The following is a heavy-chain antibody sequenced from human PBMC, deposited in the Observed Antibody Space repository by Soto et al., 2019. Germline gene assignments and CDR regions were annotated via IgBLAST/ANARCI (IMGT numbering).Heavy chain of an antibody. D-gene: IGHD3-22*01. V-gene: IGHV1-69*06. CDR2: IIPIFGTA. CDR3: ARSSLDYYDSGGYSPGWFDP. Sequence: SVKVSCKASGGTFSSDAISWVRQAPGQGLEWMGGIIPIFGTANYAQKFQGRVTITADKSTSTAYMELSSLRSEDTAVYYCARSSLDYYDSGGYSPGWFDPWGQGTLVTVSS. CDR1: GGTFSSDA. J-gene: IGHJ5*02.